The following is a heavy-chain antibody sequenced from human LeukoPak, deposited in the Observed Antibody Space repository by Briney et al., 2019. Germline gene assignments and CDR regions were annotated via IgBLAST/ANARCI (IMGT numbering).Heavy chain of an antibody. Sequence: SVKVSCKASGGTPNNFAFTWVRQAPGQGLEWGGGIIPVLGATFYAQKFQGTVTLTTAESSIAAYMELNDLRSEDTAVYYCAKDGEGGGFDYWGQGTLITVSS. J-gene: IGHJ4*02. D-gene: IGHD3-10*01. CDR2: IIPVLGAT. CDR3: AKDGEGGGFDY. V-gene: IGHV1-69*05. CDR1: GGTPNNFA.